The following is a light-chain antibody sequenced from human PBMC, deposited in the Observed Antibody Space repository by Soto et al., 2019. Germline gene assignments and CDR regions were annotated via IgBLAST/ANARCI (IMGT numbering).Light chain of an antibody. V-gene: IGKV3-20*01. Sequence: DIVLTQSPGTLSLSPGERATLSCRASQSISSSYLAWYQQRPGQAPMLLIYGASSRATGIPDRFSGSGSGTDFTLIISRLEPEDFAVYYCQQYGLSPWTFGQGTKVEI. CDR2: GAS. CDR1: QSISSSY. J-gene: IGKJ1*01. CDR3: QQYGLSPWT.